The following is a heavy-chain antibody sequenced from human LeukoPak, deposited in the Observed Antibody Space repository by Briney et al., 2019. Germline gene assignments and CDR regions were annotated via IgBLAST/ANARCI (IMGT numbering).Heavy chain of an antibody. J-gene: IGHJ5*02. V-gene: IGHV4-39*07. CDR2: INHSGST. Sequence: SETLSLTCTVSGGSLTTGSYYWGWIRQPPGKGLEWIGEINHSGSTNYNPSLKSRVTISVDTSKNQFSLKLSSVTAADTAVYYCARFKKSGIAAAGTASWFDPWGQGTLVTVSS. CDR1: GGSLTTGSYY. CDR3: ARFKKSGIAAAGTASWFDP. D-gene: IGHD6-13*01.